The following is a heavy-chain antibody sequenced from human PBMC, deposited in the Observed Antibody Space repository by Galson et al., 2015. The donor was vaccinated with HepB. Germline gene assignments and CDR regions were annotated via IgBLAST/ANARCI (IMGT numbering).Heavy chain of an antibody. J-gene: IGHJ6*02. CDR1: GYSFANYW. Sequence: QSGAEVKKPGESLRISCQGSGYSFANYWINWVRQMPGKGLEWMGRIDPSNSYTNYSPSFKGHVTISADKSINTAYLQWSSLKASDSAIYYCARRIAAPGKTYGMDVWGQGTTVTVSS. CDR2: IDPSNSYT. D-gene: IGHD6-13*01. CDR3: ARRIAAPGKTYGMDV. V-gene: IGHV5-10-1*01.